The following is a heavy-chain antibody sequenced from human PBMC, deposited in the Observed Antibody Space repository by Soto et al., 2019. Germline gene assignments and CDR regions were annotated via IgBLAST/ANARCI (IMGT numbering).Heavy chain of an antibody. D-gene: IGHD4-17*01. CDR1: GGSISSGGYY. V-gene: IGHV4-31*03. Sequence: SETLSLTCTVSGGSISSGGYYWSWIRQHPGKGLEWIGYIYYSGSTYYNPSLKSRVTISVDTSKNQFSLKLSSVTAADTAVYYCARSPQFHDYGGNFGPGEPGMDVWGQGTTVTVSS. CDR2: IYYSGST. J-gene: IGHJ6*02. CDR3: ARSPQFHDYGGNFGPGEPGMDV.